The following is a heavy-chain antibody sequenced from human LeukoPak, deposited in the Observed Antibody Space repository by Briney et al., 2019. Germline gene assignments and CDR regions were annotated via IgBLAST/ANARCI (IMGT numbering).Heavy chain of an antibody. CDR1: GGSFSGYY. CDR3: ARERGYGYYDSSVIDY. CDR2: INHSGST. D-gene: IGHD3-22*01. Sequence: SETLSLTCAVCGGSFSGYYWSWIRQPPGKGLEWIGEINHSGSTNYNPSLKSRVTISVDTSKNQFSLKLSSVTAADTAVYYRARERGYGYYDSSVIDYWGQGTLVTVSS. J-gene: IGHJ4*02. V-gene: IGHV4-34*01.